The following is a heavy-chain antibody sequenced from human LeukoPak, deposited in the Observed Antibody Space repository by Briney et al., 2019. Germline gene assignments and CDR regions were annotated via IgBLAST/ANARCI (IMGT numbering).Heavy chain of an antibody. Sequence: RGASVKVSCKASGYTFTTYAMNWVRQAPGQGLEWMGWINTNTGNPTYAQGFTGRFVFSLDTSVSTAYLQISSLKAEDTAVYYCATGLENIAARRGNWFDPWGQGTLVTVS. CDR2: INTNTGNP. CDR3: ATGLENIAARRGNWFDP. CDR1: GYTFTTYA. V-gene: IGHV7-4-1*02. J-gene: IGHJ5*02. D-gene: IGHD6-6*01.